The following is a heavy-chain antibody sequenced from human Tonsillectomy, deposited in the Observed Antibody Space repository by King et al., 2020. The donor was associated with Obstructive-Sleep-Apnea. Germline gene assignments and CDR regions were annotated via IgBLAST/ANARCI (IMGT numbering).Heavy chain of an antibody. Sequence: ITLKESGPTLVKPTQTLTLTCTFSGFSLSTSGVGVGWIRQPPGKALEWLALIYWDDDKRYSPSLKSRLTITKDTSKNQVVLTMTNMDPVDTATYFCAHTPSRESKNYYYYYGMDVWGQGTTVTVSS. V-gene: IGHV2-5*02. CDR2: IYWDDDK. D-gene: IGHD3-10*01. J-gene: IGHJ6*02. CDR3: AHTPSRESKNYYYYYGMDV. CDR1: GFSLSTSGVG.